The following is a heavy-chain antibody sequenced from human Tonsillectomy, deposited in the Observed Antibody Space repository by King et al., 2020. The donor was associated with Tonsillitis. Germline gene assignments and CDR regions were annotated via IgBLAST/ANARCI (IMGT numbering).Heavy chain of an antibody. Sequence: VQLVESGGGLVQPGGSLRLSCPASGFTFSSYAMSWVRQAPGKGLEWVSGISGSGASTYYADSVKGRFTISRDNSKNTLYLQMNSLRAEDTAVYYCAKDWYYDSSGYYYYGMDVWGHGTTVTVSS. CDR3: AKDWYYDSSGYYYYGMDV. V-gene: IGHV3-23*04. D-gene: IGHD3-22*01. CDR2: ISGSGAST. CDR1: GFTFSSYA. J-gene: IGHJ6*02.